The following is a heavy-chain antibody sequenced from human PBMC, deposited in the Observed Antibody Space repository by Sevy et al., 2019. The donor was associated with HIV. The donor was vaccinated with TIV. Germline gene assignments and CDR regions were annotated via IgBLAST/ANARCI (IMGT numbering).Heavy chain of an antibody. CDR1: GFTFSNAW. Sequence: GGSLRLSCAASGFTFSNAWLSWVRQAPGKGLEWVGRIKSKTDGGTTDYAAPVKGRFTISRDDSKNTLYLQMNSLKTEDTAVYYCTTDYYGGHSYFDYWGQGTLVTVSS. J-gene: IGHJ4*02. CDR3: TTDYYGGHSYFDY. V-gene: IGHV3-15*01. CDR2: IKSKTDGGTT. D-gene: IGHD3-10*01.